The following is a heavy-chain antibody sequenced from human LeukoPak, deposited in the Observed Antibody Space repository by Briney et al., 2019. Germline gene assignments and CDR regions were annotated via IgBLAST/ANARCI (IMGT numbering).Heavy chain of an antibody. CDR1: GYTFTAYY. CDR3: ARVNLYLQEY. J-gene: IGHJ4*02. V-gene: IGHV1-2*02. Sequence: ASVEVSCKASGYTFTAYYIHWVRQAPGQGLEWMGWINPNSGDTNYAQKFQGRVTMTRDTSISTAYMELSRLTSDDTAGYYCARVNLYLQEYWGQGTMVTVS. CDR2: INPNSGDT. D-gene: IGHD3-16*01.